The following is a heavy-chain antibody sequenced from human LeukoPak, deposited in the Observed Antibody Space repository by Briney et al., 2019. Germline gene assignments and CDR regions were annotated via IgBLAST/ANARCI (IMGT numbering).Heavy chain of an antibody. CDR3: ARISRGDSSGYYLDY. CDR2: INPNSGGT. D-gene: IGHD3-22*01. J-gene: IGHJ4*02. V-gene: IGHV1-2*02. CDR1: GYTFTGYY. Sequence: ASVKVSCKASGYTFTGYYMHWVRQAPGQGLEWMGWINPNSGGTNYAQKFQGRVTMTRDTFISTAYMELSRLRSDDTAVYYCARISRGDSSGYYLDYWGQGTLVTVSS.